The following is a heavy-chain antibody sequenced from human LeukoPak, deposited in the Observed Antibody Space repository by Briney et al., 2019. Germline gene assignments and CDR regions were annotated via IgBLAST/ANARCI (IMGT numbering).Heavy chain of an antibody. J-gene: IGHJ3*02. CDR3: ARRIRRDGYNWDAFDI. CDR1: GGSISSYY. V-gene: IGHV4-59*08. D-gene: IGHD5-24*01. CDR2: MYYSGST. Sequence: SETLSLTCTVSGGSISSYYWSWIRQPPGKGLEWIGYMYYSGSTNYNPSLKSRVTVSVDTSKNQFSLKLGSVTAADTAVYYCARRIRRDGYNWDAFDIWGQGTMVTVSS.